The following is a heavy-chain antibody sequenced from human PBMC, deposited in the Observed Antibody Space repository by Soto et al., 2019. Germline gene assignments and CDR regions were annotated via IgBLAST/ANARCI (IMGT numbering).Heavy chain of an antibody. D-gene: IGHD2-21*02. CDR2: IVVSSGNR. CDR1: GFSFTSAA. CDR3: ARAGTVVTPEACWFDP. V-gene: IGHV1-58*02. Sequence: SVKVSCKPSGFSFTSAAIQWMRQARGQRFECLGWIVVSSGNRKYAEKFQDRVTITRDMSTSTAYMELNCLTSDDTVVYYCARAGTVVTPEACWFDPWGQGTLVTVSS. J-gene: IGHJ5*02.